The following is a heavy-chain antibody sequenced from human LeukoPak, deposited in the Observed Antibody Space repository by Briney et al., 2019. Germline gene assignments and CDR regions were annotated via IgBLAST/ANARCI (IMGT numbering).Heavy chain of an antibody. J-gene: IGHJ4*02. Sequence: PSETLSLTCTVSGGSISSYYWSWIRQPPGKGLEWIGYIYYSGSTNYNPSLKSRVTISVDTSKNQFSLKLSSVTAADTAVYYRARARGPLVFDYWGQGTLVTVSS. V-gene: IGHV4-59*01. CDR1: GGSISSYY. D-gene: IGHD5-12*01. CDR3: ARARGPLVFDY. CDR2: IYYSGST.